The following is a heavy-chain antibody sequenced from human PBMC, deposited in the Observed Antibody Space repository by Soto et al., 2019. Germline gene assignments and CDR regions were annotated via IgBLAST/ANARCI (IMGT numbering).Heavy chain of an antibody. D-gene: IGHD3-3*01. Sequence: ASVKVSGKASGGSFGKSAINWVRQTPGQGLEWLGGFIPVYRTLNYAQKFQGRVTITADESTGTAYMTLGSLASDDTAVYYCATGVIWIGYFSVDSWGQGTRVTVSS. CDR2: FIPVYRTL. V-gene: IGHV1-69*13. CDR3: ATGVIWIGYFSVDS. J-gene: IGHJ4*02. CDR1: GGSFGKSA.